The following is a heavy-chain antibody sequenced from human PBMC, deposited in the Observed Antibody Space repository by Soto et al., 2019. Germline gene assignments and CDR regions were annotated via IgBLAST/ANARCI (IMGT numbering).Heavy chain of an antibody. Sequence: SETLSLTCAVYGGSFSGYYWSWIRQPPGKGLEWIGEINHSGSTNYNPSLKSRVTISVDTSKNQFSLKLSSVSAADTAVYYCARWVCGGDCYSGYYYYGMDVWGQGTTVTVS. CDR3: ARWVCGGDCYSGYYYYGMDV. CDR1: GGSFSGYY. D-gene: IGHD2-21*02. J-gene: IGHJ6*02. CDR2: INHSGST. V-gene: IGHV4-34*01.